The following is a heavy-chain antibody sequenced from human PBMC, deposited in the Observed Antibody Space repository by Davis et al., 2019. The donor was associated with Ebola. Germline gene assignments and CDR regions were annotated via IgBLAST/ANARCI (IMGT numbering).Heavy chain of an antibody. CDR2: ISDVGTYI. CDR1: GFTFSSYP. V-gene: IGHV3-21*01. J-gene: IGHJ6*02. Sequence: PGGSLRLSCAASGFTFSSYPMSWVRQAPGKGLEWVSSISDVGTYISYSHSVRGRFTISRDNARNSLYLQMNSLRAEDTAVYYCARDVVDAAIGGLDVWGQGTTVTVSS. CDR3: ARDVVDAAIGGLDV. D-gene: IGHD2-2*01.